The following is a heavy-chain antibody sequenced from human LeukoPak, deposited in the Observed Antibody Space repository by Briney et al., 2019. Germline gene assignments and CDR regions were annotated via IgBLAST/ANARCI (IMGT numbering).Heavy chain of an antibody. CDR3: ARELGYCSGGSCYSSP. Sequence: PSETLSLTCTVSGGSISSYYWSWIRQPPGKGLKWIGNIYYSGYTTYSPSLRSRVTISVDTSKNQFSLKLSSVTAADTAVYYCARELGYCSGGSCYSSPWGQGTLVTVSS. D-gene: IGHD2-15*01. CDR1: GGSISSYY. J-gene: IGHJ5*02. CDR2: IYYSGYT. V-gene: IGHV4-59*12.